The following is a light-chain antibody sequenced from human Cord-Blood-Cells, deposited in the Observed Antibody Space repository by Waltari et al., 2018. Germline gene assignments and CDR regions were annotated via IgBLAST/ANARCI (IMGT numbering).Light chain of an antibody. CDR3: QQSYSTPYT. Sequence: DIQMTQSPSSLSASVGDRVTITCRASQSISSYLNWYQQKPGKAPKLLIYAASSLQSGVPSRFSGSGSWTDFTLNISRLQPEEFATYYCQQSYSTPYTFGQGTKLEIK. CDR1: QSISSY. CDR2: AAS. V-gene: IGKV1-39*01. J-gene: IGKJ2*01.